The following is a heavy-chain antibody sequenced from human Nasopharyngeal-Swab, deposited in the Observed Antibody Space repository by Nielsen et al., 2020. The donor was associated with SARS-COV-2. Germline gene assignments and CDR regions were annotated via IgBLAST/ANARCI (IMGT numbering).Heavy chain of an antibody. CDR3: ARDPLGYDWARPLTNYYYYGMVV. Sequence: GGSLRLSCADSTLTFSDYYMSWIRQAPGKGLEWLSYISGGGDTTYYADSVKGRFTISRDNARNSLYLQMNSLRAEDTAVYYCARDPLGYDWARPLTNYYYYGMVVWGQGTTVTVSS. J-gene: IGHJ6*02. D-gene: IGHD5-12*01. CDR2: ISGGGDTT. V-gene: IGHV3-11*01. CDR1: TLTFSDYY.